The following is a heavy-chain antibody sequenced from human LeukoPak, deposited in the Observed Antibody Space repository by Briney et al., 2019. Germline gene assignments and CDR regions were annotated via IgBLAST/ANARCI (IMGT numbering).Heavy chain of an antibody. CDR1: GGFISSYY. V-gene: IGHV4-59*01. CDR2: IYYSGST. D-gene: IGHD6-19*01. Sequence: SETLSLTCTVSGGFISSYYWSWIRQPPGKGLEWIGYIYYSGSTNYNPSLKSRVTISVDTSKNQFSLKLSSVTAADTAVYYCARAVAGTDYYFDYWGQGTLVTVSS. CDR3: ARAVAGTDYYFDY. J-gene: IGHJ4*02.